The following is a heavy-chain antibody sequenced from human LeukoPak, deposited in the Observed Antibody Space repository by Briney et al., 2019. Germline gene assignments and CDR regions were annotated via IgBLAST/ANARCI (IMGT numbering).Heavy chain of an antibody. V-gene: IGHV3-7*01. CDR3: ARILYIRGWSIDY. CDR1: GFSFSSYW. J-gene: IGHJ4*02. Sequence: GGSLRLSCAASGFSFSSYWMSWVRQAPGKGLEWVANIKQDGSEKYYVDSVKGRFTISRDNAKNSLYLQMNSLRAEDTAVYYCARILYIRGWSIDYWGQGTLVTVSS. CDR2: IKQDGSEK. D-gene: IGHD6-19*01.